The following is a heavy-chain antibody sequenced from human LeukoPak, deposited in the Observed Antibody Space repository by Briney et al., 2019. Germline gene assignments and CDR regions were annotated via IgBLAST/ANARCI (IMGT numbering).Heavy chain of an antibody. J-gene: IGHJ4*02. V-gene: IGHV1-69*06. Sequence: SVKVSCKASGGTFSSYAISWVRQAPGQGLEWMGGIIPIFGTANYAQKFQGRVTITADKSTSTAYMELSSLRSEDTAVYYCARAVFEGSGRWGFDYWGQGTLVTVSS. CDR3: ARAVFEGSGRWGFDY. CDR2: IIPIFGTA. CDR1: GGTFSSYA. D-gene: IGHD6-19*01.